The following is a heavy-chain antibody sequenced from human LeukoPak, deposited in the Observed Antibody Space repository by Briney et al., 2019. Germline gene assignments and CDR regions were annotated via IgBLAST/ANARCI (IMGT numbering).Heavy chain of an antibody. Sequence: PGGSLRLSCAASGFTFDDYTLHWVRQAPGKGLEWVSLISWDGDSTYYADSVKGRFTISRDNSKNSLYLQMNSLRTEDTALYYCASSSIHPTQFDYWGQGTLVTVSS. CDR3: ASSSIHPTQFDY. J-gene: IGHJ4*02. CDR1: GFTFDDYT. CDR2: ISWDGDST. D-gene: IGHD2-2*01. V-gene: IGHV3-43*01.